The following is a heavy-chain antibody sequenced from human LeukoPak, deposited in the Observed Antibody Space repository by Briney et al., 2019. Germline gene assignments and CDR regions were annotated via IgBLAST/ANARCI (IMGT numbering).Heavy chain of an antibody. CDR1: GFTFSSSA. J-gene: IGHJ3*02. CDR2: LDGGGNDR. V-gene: IGHV3-23*01. CDR3: ATGRGVILLGDI. D-gene: IGHD3-10*01. Sequence: GGSLRLSCAASGFTFSSSAMTWVRQAPGKELEWVSSLDGGGNDRYYADSVRGPFTISRDNSKNTLYLQMNSLRAEDTALYYCATGRGVILLGDIWGQGTMVTVSS.